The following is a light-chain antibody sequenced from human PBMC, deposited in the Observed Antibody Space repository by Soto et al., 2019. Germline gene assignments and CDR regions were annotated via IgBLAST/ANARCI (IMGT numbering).Light chain of an antibody. CDR3: QQYNFWPLT. CDR2: DAS. V-gene: IGKV3-20*01. CDR1: QSVSSNY. Sequence: EIVLTQSPGTLSLSPGERATLSCRASQSVSSNYLAWYQQKPGQAPRLLIYDASSRATGIPDRFSGSGSGTDFTLTISRLEPEDFAVYYCQQYNFWPLTFGGGTKVEIK. J-gene: IGKJ4*01.